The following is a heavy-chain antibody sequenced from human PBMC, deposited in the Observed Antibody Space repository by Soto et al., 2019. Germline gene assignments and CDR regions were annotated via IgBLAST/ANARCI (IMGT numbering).Heavy chain of an antibody. D-gene: IGHD3-22*01. V-gene: IGHV4-39*01. J-gene: IGHJ5*02. CDR1: GDSISNSRFY. Sequence: SETLSLTCSVSGDSISNSRFYWAWIRQPPGEGLEWIGSIYHTGNAYYNPSLKSRVTIFVDTSKNQFSLKLTSVTAADTALYYCARDYFDSSDYTTNWFDPWGQETLVTVSS. CDR3: ARDYFDSSDYTTNWFDP. CDR2: IYHTGNA.